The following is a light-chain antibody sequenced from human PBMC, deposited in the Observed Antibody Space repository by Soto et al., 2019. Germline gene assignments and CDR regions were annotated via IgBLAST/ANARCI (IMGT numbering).Light chain of an antibody. CDR1: QSVSSSY. J-gene: IGKJ2*01. V-gene: IGKV3-20*01. CDR2: GAS. Sequence: EIVLTQSPGTLSLSPGERATLSCRASQSVSSSYLAWYPQKPGQSPRLLIYGASSRATGIPDRFSGSGSGTDFTLTISRLEPEDFEVYYCQQYGSSSYTFGQGTKLEIK. CDR3: QQYGSSSYT.